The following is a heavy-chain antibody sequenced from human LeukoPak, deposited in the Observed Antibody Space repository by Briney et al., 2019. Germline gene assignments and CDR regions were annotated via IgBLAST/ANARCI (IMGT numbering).Heavy chain of an antibody. J-gene: IGHJ6*02. CDR2: ISYDGHNE. D-gene: IGHD5-12*01. CDR3: AKGVGYGGMDV. Sequence: GGSLRLSCTVSGFTVSSNYMAWVRQAPGKGLEWVAVISYDGHNEYYGDSVKGRFTISRDNSKNTVSLQMDSLRAEDTGIYYCAKGVGYGGMDVWGQGTTVTVSS. V-gene: IGHV3-30*18. CDR1: GFTVSSNY.